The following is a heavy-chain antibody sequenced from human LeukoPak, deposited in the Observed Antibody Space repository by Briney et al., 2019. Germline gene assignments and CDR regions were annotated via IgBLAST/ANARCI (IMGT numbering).Heavy chain of an antibody. D-gene: IGHD1-26*01. CDR2: IYTSGST. V-gene: IGHV4-4*07. CDR1: GGSISSYY. CDR3: ARASGSYPAYYFDY. J-gene: IGHJ4*02. Sequence: SETLSLTCTVSGGSISSYYWSWIRQSAGKGLEWIGRIYTSGSTNYNPSLKSRVTMSVDTSKNQFSLKLSSVTAADTAVYYCARASGSYPAYYFDYWGQGTLVTVSS.